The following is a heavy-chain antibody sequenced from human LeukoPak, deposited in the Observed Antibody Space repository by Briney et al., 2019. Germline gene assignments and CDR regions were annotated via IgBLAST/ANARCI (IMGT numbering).Heavy chain of an antibody. CDR3: ARHVRSDYYYMDV. V-gene: IGHV5-51*01. J-gene: IGHJ6*03. CDR2: IYPGDSDT. CDR1: LYSFTSYW. Sequence: GESLKISCKGSLYSFTSYWICCVRQLPEKGLEWMLIIYPGDSDTRYSPSFQGQVTISADKSISTAYLQWSSLKASDTAMYYRARHVRSDYYYMDVWGKGTTVTVSS.